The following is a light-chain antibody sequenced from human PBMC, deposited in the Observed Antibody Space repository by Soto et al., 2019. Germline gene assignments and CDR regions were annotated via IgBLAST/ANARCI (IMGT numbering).Light chain of an antibody. Sequence: DIQVTQSPSSLSASVGDRVTITCRASPSISNYLNWYQQKPGKAPKLLIYGASTLQSGVPSRFSGSGSGTDVTLTIISLQPEDFATYYCQQGYGTPRTFGQGTKVEI. J-gene: IGKJ2*01. CDR3: QQGYGTPRT. CDR2: GAS. V-gene: IGKV1-39*01. CDR1: PSISNY.